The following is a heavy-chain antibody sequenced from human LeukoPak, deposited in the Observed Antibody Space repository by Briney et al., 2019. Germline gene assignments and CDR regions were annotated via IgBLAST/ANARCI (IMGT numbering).Heavy chain of an antibody. J-gene: IGHJ5*02. V-gene: IGHV4-4*07. Sequence: PSETLSLTCSVSGGSISSYYWSWIRQPAGKGLEWIGHMYTTGTTNYDPSIKSRVTMSVDTSKNQFSLRLTSVTAADTAVYYCARVYYSRFDPWGQGTLVTVSS. CDR1: GGSISSYY. CDR3: ARVYYSRFDP. CDR2: MYTTGTT. D-gene: IGHD3-10*01.